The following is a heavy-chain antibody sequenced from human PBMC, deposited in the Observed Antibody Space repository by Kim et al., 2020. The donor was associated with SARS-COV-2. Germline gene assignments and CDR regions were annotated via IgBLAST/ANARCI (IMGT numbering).Heavy chain of an antibody. CDR2: FDPEDGET. Sequence: ASVKVSCKVSGYTLTELSMHWVRQAPGKGLEWMGGFDPEDGETIYAQKFQGRVTMTEDTSTDTAYMELSSLRSEDTAVYYCATDLEGATTSFFDYWGQGTLVTVSS. V-gene: IGHV1-24*01. CDR1: GYTLTELS. J-gene: IGHJ4*02. CDR3: ATDLEGATTSFFDY. D-gene: IGHD1-26*01.